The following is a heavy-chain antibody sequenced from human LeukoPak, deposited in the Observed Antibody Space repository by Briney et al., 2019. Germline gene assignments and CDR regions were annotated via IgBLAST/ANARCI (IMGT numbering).Heavy chain of an antibody. D-gene: IGHD6-6*01. J-gene: IGHJ4*02. CDR1: EFTFSKFY. Sequence: GGSLRLSCTASEFTFSKFYMNWVRQAPGKGLEWVSSISGNSRFIYYADSVKGRFTISRDNADNSVSLQMNSLRADDTAVYYCARVGSGSSFDYWGQGTLVTVSS. CDR2: ISGNSRFI. CDR3: ARVGSGSSFDY. V-gene: IGHV3-21*01.